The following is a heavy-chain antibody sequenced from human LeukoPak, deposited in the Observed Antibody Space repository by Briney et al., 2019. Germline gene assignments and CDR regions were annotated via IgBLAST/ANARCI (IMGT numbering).Heavy chain of an antibody. CDR3: ARDNYYDSSGYYGQLFDY. Sequence: ASVKVSCKASGYTFTGYGISWVRQAPGQGLEWMGWISAYNGNTNYALKLQGRVTMTTDTSTSTAYMELRSLRSDDTAVYYCARDNYYDSSGYYGQLFDYWGQGTLVTVSS. V-gene: IGHV1-18*01. CDR1: GYTFTGYG. CDR2: ISAYNGNT. D-gene: IGHD3-22*01. J-gene: IGHJ4*02.